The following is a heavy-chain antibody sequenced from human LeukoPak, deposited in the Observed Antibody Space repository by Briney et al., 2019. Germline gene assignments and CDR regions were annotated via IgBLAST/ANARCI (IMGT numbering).Heavy chain of an antibody. Sequence: GGSLRLSCAASGFIFSSYGMHWVRQAPGKGLEWVAVIWYDGSNKQYADSAKGRFTISRDNSKNTLYLQMNSLRAEDTAVYYCARDRDTAMGLWGQGTLVTVSS. CDR2: IWYDGSNK. CDR3: ARDRDTAMGL. CDR1: GFIFSSYG. J-gene: IGHJ4*02. V-gene: IGHV3-33*01. D-gene: IGHD5-18*01.